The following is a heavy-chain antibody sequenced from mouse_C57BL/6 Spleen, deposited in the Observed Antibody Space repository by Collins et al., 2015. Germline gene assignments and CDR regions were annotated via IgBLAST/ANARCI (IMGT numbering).Heavy chain of an antibody. Sequence: QVQLQQPGAELVRPGASVKLSCKASGYTFTSYWMNWLSRGLSKALSGLEGLILTIVKLTTIKSSRTRPYLTVDKSSSTAYMQLSSLTSEDSAVYFCARSASTWNFDYWGQGTTLTVSS. CDR3: ARSASTWNFDY. V-gene: IGHV1-52*01. CDR1: GYTFTSYW. D-gene: IGHD1-1*01. J-gene: IGHJ2*01. CDR2: LILTIVKL.